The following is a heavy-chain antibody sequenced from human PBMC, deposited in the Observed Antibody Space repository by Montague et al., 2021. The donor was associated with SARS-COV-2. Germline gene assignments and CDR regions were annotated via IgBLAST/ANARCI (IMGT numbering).Heavy chain of an antibody. J-gene: IGHJ3*02. D-gene: IGHD6-19*01. V-gene: IGHV3-48*03. CDR3: AREGRGEQWLVRAFDI. CDR1: GFTFSSYE. CDR2: MSSSGSTI. Sequence: YRSISWDASGFTFSSYEMNWVRQAPGKGLEWVSNMSSSGSTIYYADSVKGRFTISRDNAKNSLYLQMNSLRAEDTAVYYCAREGRGEQWLVRAFDIWGQGTMVTVSS.